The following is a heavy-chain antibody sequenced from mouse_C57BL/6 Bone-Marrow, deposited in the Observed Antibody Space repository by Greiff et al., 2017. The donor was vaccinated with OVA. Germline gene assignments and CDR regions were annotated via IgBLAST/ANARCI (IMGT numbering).Heavy chain of an antibody. CDR1: EYEFPSHD. J-gene: IGHJ4*01. D-gene: IGHD1-1*01. CDR3: ARIPLYYYGSSSYAMDY. Sequence: EVQGVESGGGLVQPGESLKLSCESNEYEFPSHDMSWVRKTPEKRLELVAAINSDGGSTYYPDTMERRFIISRDNTKKTLYLQMSSLRSEDTALYYCARIPLYYYGSSSYAMDYWGQGTSVTVSS. CDR2: INSDGGST. V-gene: IGHV5-2*01.